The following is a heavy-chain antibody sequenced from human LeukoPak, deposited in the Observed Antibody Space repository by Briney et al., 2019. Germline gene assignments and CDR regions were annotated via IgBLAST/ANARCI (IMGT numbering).Heavy chain of an antibody. CDR1: GFVFNNYA. CDR2: ISGRGTTT. J-gene: IGHJ4*01. D-gene: IGHD2-2*01. V-gene: IGHV3-23*01. CDR3: ARRYCNTARCWGGFDY. Sequence: PGGSLRLSCATSGFVFNNYAMTWVRQTPEKGLDWVASISGRGTTTYYGDSAKGRFTIPRDNSTSTLYLQMNALRADDTAIYHCARRYCNTARCWGGFDYWGPGTVVTVSS.